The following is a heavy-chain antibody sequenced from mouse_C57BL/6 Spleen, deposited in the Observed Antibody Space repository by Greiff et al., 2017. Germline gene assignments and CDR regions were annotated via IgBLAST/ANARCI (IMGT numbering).Heavy chain of an antibody. CDR1: GYTFTSYT. D-gene: IGHD1-1*01. J-gene: IGHJ4*01. V-gene: IGHV1-4*01. CDR3: ARSSSLQGYAMDH. CDR2: INPSSGYT. Sequence: LVESGAELARPGASVKMSCKASGYTFTSYTMHWVKQRPGQGLEWIGYINPSSGYTKYNQKFKDKATLTADKSSSTAYMQLSSLTSEDSAVYYGARSSSLQGYAMDHWGQGTSVTVSS.